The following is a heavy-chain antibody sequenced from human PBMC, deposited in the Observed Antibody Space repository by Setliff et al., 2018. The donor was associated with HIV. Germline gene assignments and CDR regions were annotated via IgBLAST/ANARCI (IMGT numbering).Heavy chain of an antibody. D-gene: IGHD2-15*01. CDR3: ARDTGYYSRGGPVDY. V-gene: IGHV1-69-2*01. J-gene: IGHJ4*02. CDR2: VDPEDGET. CDR1: GYTFTDYY. Sequence: ASVKVSCKASGYTFTDYYMHWVQQAPGKGLEWMGRVDPEDGETIYAEKFQGRVTITADTSTDTAYMELSSLRSEDTAVYYCARDTGYYSRGGPVDYWGQGTLVTVSS.